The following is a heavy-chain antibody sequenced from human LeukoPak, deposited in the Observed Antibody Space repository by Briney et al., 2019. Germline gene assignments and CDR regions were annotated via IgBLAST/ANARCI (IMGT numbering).Heavy chain of an antibody. CDR1: GYFISDGYY. Sequence: SETLSLTCTVSGYFISDGYYWGWIRQPPGKGLEWIGSLYHSGSTYYNPSLRSRVTISLDTSKNQFSLKLSSVTAADTAVYYCARSGSSGRYAFDIWGQGTMVTVSS. J-gene: IGHJ3*02. V-gene: IGHV4-38-2*02. CDR2: LYHSGST. CDR3: ARSGSSGRYAFDI. D-gene: IGHD6-19*01.